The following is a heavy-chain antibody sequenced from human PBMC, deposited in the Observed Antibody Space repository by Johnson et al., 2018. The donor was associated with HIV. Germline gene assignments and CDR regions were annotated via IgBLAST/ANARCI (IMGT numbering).Heavy chain of an antibody. CDR2: ISYDGSNK. CDR3: AETPGIAAAGTGYAFDI. Sequence: QVQLVESGGNVVQPGRSLRLSCAASGFTFSDYAMHWVRQAPGKGLEWVAVISYDGSNKYYADSVKGRFTISRDNSKNTLYLQMNSLRAEDTAVYYCAETPGIAAAGTGYAFDIWGQGTMVTVSS. CDR1: GFTFSDYA. V-gene: IGHV3-30*04. J-gene: IGHJ3*02. D-gene: IGHD6-13*01.